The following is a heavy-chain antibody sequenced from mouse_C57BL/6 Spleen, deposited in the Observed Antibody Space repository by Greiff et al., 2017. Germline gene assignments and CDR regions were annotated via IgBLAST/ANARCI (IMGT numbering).Heavy chain of an antibody. V-gene: IGHV1-64*01. CDR2: IHPNSGST. D-gene: IGHD2-1*01. J-gene: IGHJ4*01. CDR1: GYTFTSYW. Sequence: QVQLQQPGAELVKPGASVKLSCKASGYTFTSYWMHWVKQRPGQGLEWIGMIHPNSGSTNYNEKFKSKATLTVDKSSSTAYMQLSSLTSEASAVYYCARDYGNYGAMDYWGQGTSVTVSS. CDR3: ARDYGNYGAMDY.